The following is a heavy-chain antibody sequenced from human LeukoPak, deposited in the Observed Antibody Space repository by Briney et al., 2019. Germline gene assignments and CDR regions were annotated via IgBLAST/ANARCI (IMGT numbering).Heavy chain of an antibody. V-gene: IGHV4-59*01. Sequence: SETLSLTCTVSGGSISSYYWSWIRQPPGKGLEWIGYIYYSGSTNYNPSLKSRVTISVDTSKNQFSLKLSSVTAADTAVYYCARDSSLAAAATYFDYWGQGTLVTVSS. CDR2: IYYSGST. D-gene: IGHD6-13*01. CDR1: GGSISSYY. CDR3: ARDSSLAAAATYFDY. J-gene: IGHJ4*02.